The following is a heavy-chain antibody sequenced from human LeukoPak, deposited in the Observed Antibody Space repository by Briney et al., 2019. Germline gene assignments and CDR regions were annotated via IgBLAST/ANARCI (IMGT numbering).Heavy chain of an antibody. CDR3: ARQGEYGANGPFWIDY. J-gene: IGHJ4*02. D-gene: IGHD3-3*01. CDR1: GGSISSSSYY. Sequence: PSETLSLTCTVSGGSISSSSYYWGWIRQPPGKGLEWIGEIYHSGGTNYNPSLKSRVTISVDKSKNQFSLKLTSVTAADTAMYYCARQGEYGANGPFWIDYWGQGTLVTVSS. V-gene: IGHV4-39*07. CDR2: IYHSGGT.